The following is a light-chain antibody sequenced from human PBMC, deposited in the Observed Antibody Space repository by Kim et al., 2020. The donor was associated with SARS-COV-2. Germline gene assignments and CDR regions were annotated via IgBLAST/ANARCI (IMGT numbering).Light chain of an antibody. CDR3: SSYSSTTPVV. CDR2: DVS. V-gene: IGLV2-14*03. CDR1: SSDVSDYNY. J-gene: IGLJ2*01. Sequence: GNSLAISCTGTSSDVSDYNYVSWYQQRPGKAPKLMIYDVSSRPSGVSTRFSGSKSGTTASLTISGLQAEDEADYYCSSYSSTTPVVFGGGTQLTVL.